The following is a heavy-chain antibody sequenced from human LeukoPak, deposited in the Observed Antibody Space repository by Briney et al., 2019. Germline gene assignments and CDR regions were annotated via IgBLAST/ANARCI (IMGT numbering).Heavy chain of an antibody. CDR1: GFTFSNFA. J-gene: IGHJ5*02. D-gene: IGHD1-26*01. CDR2: ISYSGDST. Sequence: GGSLRLSCAASGFTFSNFAMSWVRQAPGKGLEWVSSISYSGDSTEYVDSVKGRFTISRDNSKNTVYLQMNSLRGEDTAVYYCARREYSGSPSWFDPWGQGTLVTVSS. CDR3: ARREYSGSPSWFDP. V-gene: IGHV3-23*01.